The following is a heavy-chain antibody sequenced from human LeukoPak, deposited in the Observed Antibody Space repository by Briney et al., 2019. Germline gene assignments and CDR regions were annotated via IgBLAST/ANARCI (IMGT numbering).Heavy chain of an antibody. CDR2: INHSGST. Sequence: SETLSLTCVVYGGSFSGYYWSWIRQPPGKGLEWMGEINHSGSTNYNPSLKSRVTISVDTSKNQFSLKLSSVTAADTAVYYCARGRTGLYYYDSSGYPYYFDSWGQGTLVTVSS. CDR3: ARGRTGLYYYDSSGYPYYFDS. V-gene: IGHV4-34*01. CDR1: GGSFSGYY. J-gene: IGHJ4*02. D-gene: IGHD3-22*01.